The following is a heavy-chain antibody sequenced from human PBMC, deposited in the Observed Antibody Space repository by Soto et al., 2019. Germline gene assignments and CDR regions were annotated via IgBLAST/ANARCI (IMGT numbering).Heavy chain of an antibody. CDR1: GFTFSSYS. CDR2: ISSSATV. V-gene: IGHV3-48*02. CDR3: ARRGYSGYPFDF. Sequence: EVQLVESGGGLVQPGGSLRLSCAASGFTFSSYSMNWVRQAPGKGLEWISYISSSATVYYADSVRGRCTISRDNAKNSLYLQMNRLRDEDTAVYHCARRGYSGYPFDFWGQGALVTVSS. D-gene: IGHD5-12*01. J-gene: IGHJ4*02.